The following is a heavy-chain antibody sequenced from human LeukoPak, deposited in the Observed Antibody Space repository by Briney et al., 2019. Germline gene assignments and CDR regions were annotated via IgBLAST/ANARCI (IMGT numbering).Heavy chain of an antibody. Sequence: SETLSLTCTVSGGSITTYYWSWIRQPPGKGLEWIGYIYYSGSTDYNPSLKSRVTISVDTSKNQLSLKLSSVTAADTAVYYCARMAQGQQGAYDAFDIWGQGTMVTVSS. D-gene: IGHD6-13*01. J-gene: IGHJ3*02. CDR2: IYYSGST. V-gene: IGHV4-59*08. CDR1: GGSITTYY. CDR3: ARMAQGQQGAYDAFDI.